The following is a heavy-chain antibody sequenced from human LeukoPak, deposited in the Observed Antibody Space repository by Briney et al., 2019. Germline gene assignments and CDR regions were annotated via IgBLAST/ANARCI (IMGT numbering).Heavy chain of an antibody. CDR2: ISSSGSTI. CDR1: GFTFSSYG. J-gene: IGHJ6*02. Sequence: PGGSLRLSCAASGFTFSSYGMPWVRQAPGKGLEWVSYISSSGSTIYYADSVKGRFTISRDNAKNSLYLQMNSLRAEDTAVYYCARDTSGGSWYTDYYYYYGVDVWGQGTLVTVPS. V-gene: IGHV3-48*04. D-gene: IGHD6-13*01. CDR3: ARDTSGGSWYTDYYYYYGVDV.